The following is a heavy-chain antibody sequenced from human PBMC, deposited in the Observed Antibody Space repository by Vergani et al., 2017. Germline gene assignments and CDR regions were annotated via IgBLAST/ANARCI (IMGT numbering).Heavy chain of an antibody. Sequence: QVQLVQSGAEVKKPGASVKVSCKASGYTFTSYGISWVRQAPGQGLEWMGWISAYNGNTNYAQKLQGRVTMTTDTSTSTDYMELRSLRSDDTAVYYCAREAYGDYLSYYYYYYMDVWGKGTTVTVSS. CDR3: AREAYGDYLSYYYYYYMDV. J-gene: IGHJ6*03. V-gene: IGHV1-18*01. D-gene: IGHD4-17*01. CDR2: ISAYNGNT. CDR1: GYTFTSYG.